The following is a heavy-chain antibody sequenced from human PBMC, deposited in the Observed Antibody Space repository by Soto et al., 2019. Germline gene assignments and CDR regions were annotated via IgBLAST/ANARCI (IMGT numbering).Heavy chain of an antibody. CDR1: GFTFNSYA. D-gene: IGHD3-16*02. V-gene: IGHV3-30*04. Sequence: QVQLVESGGGVVQPGRSLRLSCAASGFTFNSYAMHWVRQAPGKGLEWVAVISYDGSNKYYADSVKGRFIISRDNSKNTLYLQMSSRKPEDTAVYYCARGDGLGELSSTLDYWGQGTLVTVSS. CDR3: ARGDGLGELSSTLDY. CDR2: ISYDGSNK. J-gene: IGHJ4*02.